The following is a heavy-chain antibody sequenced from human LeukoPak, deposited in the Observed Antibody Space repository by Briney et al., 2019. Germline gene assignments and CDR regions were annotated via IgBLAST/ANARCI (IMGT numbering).Heavy chain of an antibody. V-gene: IGHV4-34*01. CDR2: INHSGST. CDR3: ARSRPGPPREVVVAATHAFDI. CDR1: GGSFSGYY. D-gene: IGHD2-15*01. Sequence: SETLSLTCAVYGGSFSGYYWSWIRQPPGKGLEWIGEINHSGSTNYNPSLKSRVTISVDTSKNQFSLKLSSVTAADTAVYYCARSRPGPPREVVVAATHAFDIWGQGTMVTVSS. J-gene: IGHJ3*02.